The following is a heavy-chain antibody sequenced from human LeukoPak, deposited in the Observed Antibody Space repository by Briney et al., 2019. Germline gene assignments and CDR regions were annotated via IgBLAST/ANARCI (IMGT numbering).Heavy chain of an antibody. CDR2: INPNNGGT. J-gene: IGHJ4*02. D-gene: IGHD3-22*01. CDR1: GYTFTGYY. CDR3: ARDERYDSSGYPFDY. V-gene: IGHV1-2*02. Sequence: ASVKVSCKASGYTFTGYYMHWVRQAPGQGPEWMGWINPNNGGTKYAQKFQDRVTMTRDTSISTAYMELSRLRSDDTAVYYCARDERYDSSGYPFDYWGQGTLVTVSS.